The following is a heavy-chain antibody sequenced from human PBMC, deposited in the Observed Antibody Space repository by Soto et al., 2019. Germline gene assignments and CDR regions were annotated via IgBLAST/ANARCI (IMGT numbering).Heavy chain of an antibody. CDR1: VFTFSSYG. CDR3: AKPLPRSSPADGFDI. J-gene: IGHJ3*02. D-gene: IGHD6-6*01. V-gene: IGHV3-30*18. Sequence: PGGSLRLSCASSVFTFSSYGMHCVRHAPGKWLEWVAVISYDGSNKYYADSVKGRFTISRDNSKNTLYLQMNSLRAEDTAVYYCAKPLPRSSPADGFDIGGQGTMVTVS. CDR2: ISYDGSNK.